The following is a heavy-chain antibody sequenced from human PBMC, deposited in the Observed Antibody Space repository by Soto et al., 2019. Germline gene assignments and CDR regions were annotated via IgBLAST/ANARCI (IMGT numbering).Heavy chain of an antibody. CDR1: GGSISSGDYY. CDR3: ARVGSGPGMYWFDP. J-gene: IGHJ5*02. D-gene: IGHD3-10*01. CDR2: IYYSGST. V-gene: IGHV4-30-4*01. Sequence: QVQLQESGPGLVKPSQTLSLTCTVSGGSISSGDYYWSWIRQPPGKGLAWIGYIYYSGSTYYNPSLTSRVTISVDTSKNHFSLKLSSVTAADTAVYYCARVGSGPGMYWFDPWGQGTLVTVSS.